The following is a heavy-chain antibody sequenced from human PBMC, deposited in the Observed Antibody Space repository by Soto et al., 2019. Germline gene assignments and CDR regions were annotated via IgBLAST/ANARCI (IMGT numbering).Heavy chain of an antibody. V-gene: IGHV3-23*01. J-gene: IGHJ4*02. CDR2: FSESGGST. CDR3: ARGGTGTIDY. Sequence: PGGSLRLSCAASGFTFSSYAMSWVRQAPGKGLEWVSTFSESGGSTYYADSVKGRLTISRDNSKKTVYLQMNSLRVEDTAVYYCARGGTGTIDYWGQGTLVTVS. CDR1: GFTFSSYA. D-gene: IGHD1-1*01.